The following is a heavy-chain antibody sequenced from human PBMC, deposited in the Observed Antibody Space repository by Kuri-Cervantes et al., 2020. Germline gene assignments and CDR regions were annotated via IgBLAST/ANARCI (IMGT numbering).Heavy chain of an antibody. CDR2: IYSGGST. V-gene: IGHV3-NL1*01. Sequence: GESLKISCAASGFTFSSYGMHWVRQAPGKGLEWVSLIYSGGSTYYADSVKGRFTISSDNSKNTLYLQMNSLRAEDTAVYYCARAPYDFWSGYFIGYGMDVWGQGTTVTVSS. D-gene: IGHD3-3*01. J-gene: IGHJ6*02. CDR3: ARAPYDFWSGYFIGYGMDV. CDR1: GFTFSSYG.